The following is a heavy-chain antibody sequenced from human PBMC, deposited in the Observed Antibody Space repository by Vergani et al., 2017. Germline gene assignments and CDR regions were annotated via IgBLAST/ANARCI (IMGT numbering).Heavy chain of an antibody. CDR1: GFTFDDYA. J-gene: IGHJ3*02. D-gene: IGHD1-1*01. CDR2: ISWNSGSI. Sequence: EVQLVESGGGLVQPGRSLRLSCAASGFTFDDYAMHWVRQAPGKGLEWVPGISWNSGSIGYADSVKGRFTISRDNAKNSLYLQMNSLRAEDTALYYCAKDIGGWNDGAFDIWGQGTMVTVSS. CDR3: AKDIGGWNDGAFDI. V-gene: IGHV3-9*01.